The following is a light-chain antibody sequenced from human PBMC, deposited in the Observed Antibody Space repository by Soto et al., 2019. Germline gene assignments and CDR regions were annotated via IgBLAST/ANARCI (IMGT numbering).Light chain of an antibody. V-gene: IGLV2-14*03. CDR3: SSYTSNTTPV. CDR1: SSDVGGYNY. J-gene: IGLJ2*01. CDR2: DVS. Sequence: QAVLTQPASVSGSPGQSITISCTGTSSDVGGYNYVSWYQQHPGKAPKLMIYDVSVRPSGVSSRFSGSKSGSTASLTISGLQAEDEADYYCSSYTSNTTPVFGGGTKLTVL.